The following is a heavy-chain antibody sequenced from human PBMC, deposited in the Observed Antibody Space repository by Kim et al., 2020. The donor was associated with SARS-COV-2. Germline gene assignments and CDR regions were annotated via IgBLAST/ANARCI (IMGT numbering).Heavy chain of an antibody. J-gene: IGHJ6*02. D-gene: IGHD6-19*01. V-gene: IGHV1-8*01. CDR3: AVWLETNYYYYGMDV. CDR2: MNPNSGNT. CDR1: GYTFTSYD. Sequence: ASVKVSCKASGYTFTSYDINWVRQATGQGLEWMGWMNPNSGNTGYAQKFQGRVTMTRNTSIRTAYMELSSLRSEDTAVYYCAVWLETNYYYYGMDVWGQGTTVTVSS.